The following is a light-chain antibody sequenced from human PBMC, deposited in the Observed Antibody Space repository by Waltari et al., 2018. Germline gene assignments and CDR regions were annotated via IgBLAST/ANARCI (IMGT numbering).Light chain of an antibody. J-gene: IGLJ2*01. CDR3: CSYAGSSTFVV. V-gene: IGLV2-23*02. CDR2: EVT. CDR1: SSAVGSYNL. Sequence: QSALTQPASVSGSPGQSITISCTGTSSAVGSYNLVPWYHQHPGKAPKLMIYEVTKRPSGVSNRFSGSKSGNTASLTISGLQAEDEGEYYCCSYAGSSTFVVFGGGTKLTVL.